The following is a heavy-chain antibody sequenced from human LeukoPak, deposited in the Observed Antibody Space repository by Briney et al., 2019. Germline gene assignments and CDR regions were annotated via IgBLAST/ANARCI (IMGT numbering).Heavy chain of an antibody. J-gene: IGHJ3*02. CDR2: ISAYNGNT. Sequence: ASVKVSCKASGYTFTSYGISWVRQAPGQGLEWMGWISAYNGNTNFAQKLQGRVTMTTDTSTSTAYMELRSLRSDDTAVYYCARDVVGWELLGGSVDAFDIWGQGTMVTVSS. D-gene: IGHD1-26*01. V-gene: IGHV1-18*01. CDR3: ARDVVGWELLGGSVDAFDI. CDR1: GYTFTSYG.